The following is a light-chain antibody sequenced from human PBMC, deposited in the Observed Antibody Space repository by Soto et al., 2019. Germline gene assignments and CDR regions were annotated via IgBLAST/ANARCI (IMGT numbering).Light chain of an antibody. CDR3: FSYAATSTLL. J-gene: IGLJ2*01. CDR2: DVA. Sequence: QSVLTQPRSVSGSPGQSVAISCTGTSSDVGGYNHVSWYQQHPGKVPKLMIYDVARRPSGVPDRFSGSKSGNTASLTISGLQAEDEADYYCFSYAATSTLLFGGGTQLTVL. CDR1: SSDVGGYNH. V-gene: IGLV2-11*01.